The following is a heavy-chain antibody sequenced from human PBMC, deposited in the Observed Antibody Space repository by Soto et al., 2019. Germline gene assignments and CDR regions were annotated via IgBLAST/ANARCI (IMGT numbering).Heavy chain of an antibody. CDR1: GFTFSDYY. J-gene: IGHJ4*02. CDR2: ISSNGKNS. CDR3: ARDEEEGQLGGYFDY. Sequence: VQLVESGGGLDKHGGSLRLSCAASGFTFSDYYMSWIRQAPGKGLEWLSYISSNGKNSKNAASLKGRSNNYRYNAKNSLYLEINNLRAEDSAIYYCARDEEEGQLGGYFDYWGQGTLVTVS. D-gene: IGHD1-1*01. V-gene: IGHV3-11*05.